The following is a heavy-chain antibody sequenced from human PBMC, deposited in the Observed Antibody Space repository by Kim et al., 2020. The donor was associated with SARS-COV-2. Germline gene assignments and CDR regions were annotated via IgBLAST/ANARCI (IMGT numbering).Heavy chain of an antibody. V-gene: IGHV3-23*01. CDR2: IISTGGST. CDR1: GFTFNNYA. J-gene: IGHJ4*02. CDR3: AKGKIGD. Sequence: GGSLRLSCVVSGFTFNNYAMSWVRQAPGKGLEWVSGIISTGGSTYYADSVKGRFTISRDNSKNTLYLQMNSVRAEDTAVYYCAKGKIGDWGQGALVTVSS.